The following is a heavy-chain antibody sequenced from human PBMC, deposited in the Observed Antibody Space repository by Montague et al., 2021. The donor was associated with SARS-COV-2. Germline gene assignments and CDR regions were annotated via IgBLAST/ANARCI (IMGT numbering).Heavy chain of an antibody. V-gene: IGHV5-51*01. D-gene: IGHD2-2*01. CDR1: GYSFTSYW. J-gene: IGHJ4*02. Sequence: QSGAEVKTPGESLKISCEGSGYSFTSYWIAWVRQMPGKGLEWMGIIYPEDSDTRYSPSFQGHVTISADKSVNTAFLQWSSLRASDTAIYYCARQVHIYCSSTSCPFDYWGQGTLVTVSS. CDR3: ARQVHIYCSSTSCPFDY. CDR2: IYPEDSDT.